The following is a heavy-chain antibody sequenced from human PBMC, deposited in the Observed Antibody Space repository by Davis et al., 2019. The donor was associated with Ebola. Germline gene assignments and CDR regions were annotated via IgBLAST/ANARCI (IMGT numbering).Heavy chain of an antibody. J-gene: IGHJ4*02. V-gene: IGHV4-39*01. Sequence: SETLSLTCTVSGGSISSGGYYWSWIRQPPGKGLEWIGSIYYSGSTYYNPSLKSRVTISVDTSKNQFSLKLSSVTAADTAVYYCARRDSYYDSSGYYPFDYWGQGTLVTVSS. D-gene: IGHD3-22*01. CDR1: GGSISSGGYY. CDR3: ARRDSYYDSSGYYPFDY. CDR2: IYYSGST.